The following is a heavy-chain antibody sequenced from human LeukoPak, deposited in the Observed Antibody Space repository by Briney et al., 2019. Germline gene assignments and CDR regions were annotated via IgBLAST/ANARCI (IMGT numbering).Heavy chain of an antibody. CDR1: GFTFSSYA. D-gene: IGHD3-10*01. Sequence: PGRSLRLSCAASGFTFSSYAMHWVRQAPGKGLEWVAVISYDGSNKYYADSVKGRFTISRDNSKNTLYLQMNSLRAEDTAVYYCARDHGGSGSSWGQGTLVTVSS. CDR3: ARDHGGSGSS. CDR2: ISYDGSNK. J-gene: IGHJ5*02. V-gene: IGHV3-30*04.